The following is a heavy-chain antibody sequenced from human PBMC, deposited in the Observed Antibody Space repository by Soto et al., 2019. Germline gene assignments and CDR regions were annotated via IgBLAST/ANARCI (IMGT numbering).Heavy chain of an antibody. D-gene: IGHD4-17*01. V-gene: IGHV3-30*18. Sequence: SGGSLRLSCAASGFTFSSYGMHWVRQAPGKGLEWVAVISYDGSNKYYADSVKGRSTISRDNSKNTLYLQMNSLRAEDTAVYYCEKSLYGDYIDYWGQGTLVTVSS. CDR2: ISYDGSNK. CDR3: EKSLYGDYIDY. CDR1: GFTFSSYG. J-gene: IGHJ4*02.